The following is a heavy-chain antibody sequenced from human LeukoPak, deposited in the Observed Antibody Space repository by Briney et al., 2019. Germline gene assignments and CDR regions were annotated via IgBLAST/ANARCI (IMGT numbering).Heavy chain of an antibody. J-gene: IGHJ4*02. V-gene: IGHV4-30-4*08. CDR1: GGSISSGDYY. CDR2: IYYSGST. Sequence: PSETLSLTCTVSGGSISSGDYYWSWIRQPPGKGREWIGYIYYSGSTYYNPSLKSRVTISVDTSKNQFSLKLSSVTAADTAVYYCARDSEKALYYFDYWGQGTLVTVSS. D-gene: IGHD2-21*01. CDR3: ARDSEKALYYFDY.